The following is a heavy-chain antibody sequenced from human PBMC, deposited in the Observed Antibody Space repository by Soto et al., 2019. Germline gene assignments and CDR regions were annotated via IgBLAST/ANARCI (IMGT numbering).Heavy chain of an antibody. V-gene: IGHV5-10-1*01. J-gene: IGHJ4*02. CDR2: IDPSDSYT. D-gene: IGHD2-8*01. CDR3: ASVGPYTNGVPFDY. Sequence: GESLKISSQGSGYRFTSYLISWVRQMPGKGLEWMGRIDPSDSYTNYSPSFQGHVTISADKSISTAYLQWSSLKASDTAMYYCASVGPYTNGVPFDYWGQGTLVTVSS. CDR1: GYRFTSYL.